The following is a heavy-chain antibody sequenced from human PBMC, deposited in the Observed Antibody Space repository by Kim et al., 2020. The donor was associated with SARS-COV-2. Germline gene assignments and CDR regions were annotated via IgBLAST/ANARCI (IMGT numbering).Heavy chain of an antibody. J-gene: IGHJ6*02. D-gene: IGHD3-3*01. V-gene: IGHV1-46*01. CDR3: ARERGFGLTIFGVVMVYYGMDV. CDR2: INPSGGST. Sequence: ASVKVSCKSSGYTFTSYYMHWVRQAPGQGLEWMGIINPSGGSTSYAQKFQGRVTMTRDTSTSTVYMELSSLRSEDTAVYYCARERGFGLTIFGVVMVYYGMDVWGQGTTVTVSS. CDR1: GYTFTSYY.